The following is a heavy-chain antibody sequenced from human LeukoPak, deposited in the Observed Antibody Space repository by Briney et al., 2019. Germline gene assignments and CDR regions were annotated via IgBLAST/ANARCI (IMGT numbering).Heavy chain of an antibody. V-gene: IGHV3-48*01. Sequence: GGSLRLSCAASEFTFTNYVMNWVRKAPGKGLEWISYISSSSNTIYYADSLKGRLTISRDNSKKSLYLQMNSLRAEDTAVYYCASSERDRYNGSYRPTYYYYMDVWGKGTTVSVSS. CDR3: ASSERDRYNGSYRPTYYYYMDV. J-gene: IGHJ6*03. D-gene: IGHD1-26*01. CDR1: EFTFTNYV. CDR2: ISSSSNTI.